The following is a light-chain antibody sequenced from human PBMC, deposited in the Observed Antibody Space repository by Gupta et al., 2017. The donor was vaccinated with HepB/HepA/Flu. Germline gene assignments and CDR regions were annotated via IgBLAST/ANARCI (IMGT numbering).Light chain of an antibody. CDR2: NNS. CDR1: SSNIGAGYD. V-gene: IGLV1-40*01. Sequence: QSVLTQPPSVSGAPGQRVTISCTGRSSNIGAGYDVHWYQQLPGTAPKLLIYNNSNRPSGVPDRFSGSKSGTSGSLAITGLQAEDEADYYCQSYDSSLSAYVFGVGTKVTVL. CDR3: QSYDSSLSAYV. J-gene: IGLJ1*01.